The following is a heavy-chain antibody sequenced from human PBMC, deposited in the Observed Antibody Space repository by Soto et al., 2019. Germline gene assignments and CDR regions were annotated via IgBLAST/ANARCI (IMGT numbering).Heavy chain of an antibody. CDR3: ARRAIVDYSQFEYDIHD. V-gene: IGHV4-59*01. Sequence: SEQLSLTCTVSVDSIGSYYWSWSRQPPGKGLDWIGYIYNSGSTNYNPSLKSRVTISVDTSKNQFSLKLSYVTAADTAAYYCARRAIVDYSQFEYDIHDWGQGSLVTVDS. J-gene: IGHJ4*02. CDR2: IYNSGST. D-gene: IGHD4-4*01. CDR1: VDSIGSYY.